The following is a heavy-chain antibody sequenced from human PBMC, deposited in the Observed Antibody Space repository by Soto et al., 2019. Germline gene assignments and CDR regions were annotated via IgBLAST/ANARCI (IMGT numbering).Heavy chain of an antibody. CDR1: GFTFSSYW. D-gene: IGHD5-12*01. J-gene: IGHJ4*02. CDR2: ISGSGGST. V-gene: IGHV3-23*01. CDR3: AKDVCRDGYNAWFDY. Sequence: PGGSLRLSCAASGFTFSSYWMSWVRQAPGKGLEWVSAISGSGGSTYYADSVKGRFTISRDNSKNTLYLQMNSLRAEDTAVYYCAKDVCRDGYNAWFDYWCQGTLVSVSS.